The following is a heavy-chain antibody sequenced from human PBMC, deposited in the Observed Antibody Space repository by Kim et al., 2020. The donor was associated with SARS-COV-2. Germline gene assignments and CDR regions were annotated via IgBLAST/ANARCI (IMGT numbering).Heavy chain of an antibody. CDR1: GGSISSYY. J-gene: IGHJ4*02. CDR3: ASGAYYYDSSGHRSYFDY. Sequence: SETLSLTCTVSGGSISSYYWSWIRQPPGKGLEWIGYIYYSGSTNYNPSLKSRVTISVDTSKNQFSLKLSSVTAADTAVYYCASGAYYYDSSGHRSYFDYWGQGPLVTVSS. CDR2: IYYSGST. V-gene: IGHV4-59*01. D-gene: IGHD3-22*01.